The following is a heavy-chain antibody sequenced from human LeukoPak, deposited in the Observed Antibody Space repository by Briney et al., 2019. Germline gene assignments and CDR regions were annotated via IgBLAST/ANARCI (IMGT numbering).Heavy chain of an antibody. CDR1: GFTFSSYW. Sequence: GGSLRLSCAASGFTFSSYWMTWVRQAPGKGLEWVAKIKQDGSEKYYVDSVKGRFTISRDNAKNSLYLHMNSLGAEDTAVYYCARRGTSSSWAHFDYWGQGTLVTVSS. CDR3: ARRGTSSSWAHFDY. V-gene: IGHV3-7*05. J-gene: IGHJ4*02. D-gene: IGHD6-13*01. CDR2: IKQDGSEK.